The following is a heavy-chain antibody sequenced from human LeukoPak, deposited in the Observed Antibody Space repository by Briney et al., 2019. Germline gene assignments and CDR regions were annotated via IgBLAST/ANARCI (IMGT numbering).Heavy chain of an antibody. D-gene: IGHD3-9*01. CDR3: ARDTLTGYPMNLLDY. J-gene: IGHJ4*02. CDR2: INPSGGST. Sequence: ASVKVSCKASGYTFTSYYMPWVRQAPGQGLEWMGIINPSGGSTTYAQKFQGRVTMTRDTSTSTVYMELSSLRSEDTAVYYCARDTLTGYPMNLLDYWGQGTLVTVSS. CDR1: GYTFTSYY. V-gene: IGHV1-46*01.